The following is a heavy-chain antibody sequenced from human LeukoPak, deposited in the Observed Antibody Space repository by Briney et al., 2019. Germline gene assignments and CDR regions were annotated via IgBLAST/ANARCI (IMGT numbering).Heavy chain of an antibody. V-gene: IGHV3-7*01. Sequence: GGSLRLSCAASGFTFSSYWMSWVRQAPGKGLEWVATIKQDGSEKYYVDSVKGRFTISRDNAKNSLYLQMNSLRAEDTAVYYCVRELVVGPAEYFQNWGQGTLVTVSS. CDR2: IKQDGSEK. D-gene: IGHD2-15*01. CDR3: VRELVVGPAEYFQN. J-gene: IGHJ1*01. CDR1: GFTFSSYW.